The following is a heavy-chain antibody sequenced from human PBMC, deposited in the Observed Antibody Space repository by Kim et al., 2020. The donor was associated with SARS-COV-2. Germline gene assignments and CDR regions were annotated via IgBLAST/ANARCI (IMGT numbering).Heavy chain of an antibody. D-gene: IGHD2-2*01. CDR3: AANIFGTYSSNWLGAY. CDR2: ISANSGAT. V-gene: IGHV1-18*01. Sequence: ASVKVSCKASGAAFKTLGINWVRQAPGQGLEWLGWISANSGATKYSQKLQGRLLMTAETSATTAYVELTSLGPEDTAVYYCAANIFGTYSSNWLGAYWGQGTLVTVSS. CDR1: GAAFKTLG. J-gene: IGHJ4*02.